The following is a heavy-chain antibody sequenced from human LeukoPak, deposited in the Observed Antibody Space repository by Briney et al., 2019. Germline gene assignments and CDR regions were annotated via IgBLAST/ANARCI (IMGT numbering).Heavy chain of an antibody. J-gene: IGHJ4*02. CDR2: IIPIHGIA. D-gene: IGHD5-18*01. V-gene: IGHV1-69*04. Sequence: SVKVSCKASGGTFSRYAIGWVRQAPGQGLEWMGRIIPIHGIANYAQKFQGRVTITADKSTSTAYMELSSLRSEDTAVYYCASEDTAMVYYFDYWGQGTLVTVSS. CDR3: ASEDTAMVYYFDY. CDR1: GGTFSRYA.